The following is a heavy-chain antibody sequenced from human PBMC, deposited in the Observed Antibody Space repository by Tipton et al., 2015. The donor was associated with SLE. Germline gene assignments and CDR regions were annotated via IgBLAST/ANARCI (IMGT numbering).Heavy chain of an antibody. CDR3: AGDQYGDYGQDAFDI. D-gene: IGHD4-17*01. CDR1: GFTFDDYG. CDR2: INWNGGST. Sequence: SLRLSCAASGFTFDDYGMSWVRQAPGKGLEWVSGINWNGGSTGYADSVKGRFTISRDNAKNSLYLQMNSLRAEDTALYYCAGDQYGDYGQDAFDIWGQGTMVTVSS. V-gene: IGHV3-20*04. J-gene: IGHJ3*02.